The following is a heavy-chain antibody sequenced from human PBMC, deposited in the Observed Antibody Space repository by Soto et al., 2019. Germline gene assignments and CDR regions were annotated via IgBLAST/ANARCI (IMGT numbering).Heavy chain of an antibody. CDR3: ARGRVDGGQLDL. V-gene: IGHV3-33*01. D-gene: IGHD5-12*01. CDR1: GFTFRTYG. CDR2: IWYDASNK. Sequence: VQLVESGGGVVQPGRSLRLSCAASGFTFRTYGMYWVRQAPGKGLEWVAVIWYDASNKYYADSVKGRFTISRDNSENTLYLQMNSLRAEDTAVYYCARGRVDGGQLDLCVQGTLVTVSS. J-gene: IGHJ4*02.